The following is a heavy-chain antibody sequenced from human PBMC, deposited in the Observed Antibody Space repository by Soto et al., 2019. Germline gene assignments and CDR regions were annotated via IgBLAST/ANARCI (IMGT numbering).Heavy chain of an antibody. Sequence: QVQLVESGGGVVQPGRSLRLSCAASGFTFSNYGMHWVRQTPGKGLEWVALILYDGSNKYYGDSVKGRFTISRDNSKNTLYLQVSSLRAEDTAVYYCAQSRDAYNFYFYYGMDVWGQGTTVTVSS. D-gene: IGHD2-2*01. V-gene: IGHV3-30*18. J-gene: IGHJ6*02. CDR1: GFTFSNYG. CDR2: ILYDGSNK. CDR3: AQSRDAYNFYFYYGMDV.